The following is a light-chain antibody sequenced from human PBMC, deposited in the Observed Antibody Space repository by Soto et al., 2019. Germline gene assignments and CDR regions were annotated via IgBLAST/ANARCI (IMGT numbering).Light chain of an antibody. V-gene: IGLV2-23*02. Sequence: QSVLTQPASVSGSPGQSITISCTGTSSDVGGYNYVSWYQQHPGKAPKLMIYEVSNRPSGVSNRFSGSKSGNTASLTISGLRAEDESNYHCCSYAGNRIFVFGGGTQLTVL. J-gene: IGLJ2*01. CDR1: SSDVGGYNY. CDR2: EVS. CDR3: CSYAGNRIFV.